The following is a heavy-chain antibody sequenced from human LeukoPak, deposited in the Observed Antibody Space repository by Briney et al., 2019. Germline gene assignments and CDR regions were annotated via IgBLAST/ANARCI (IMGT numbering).Heavy chain of an antibody. CDR1: GFTFGSYG. J-gene: IGHJ4*02. D-gene: IGHD5-18*01. CDR2: ISYDGSKE. CDR3: AKDLGYTYGHSFDY. V-gene: IGHV3-30*18. Sequence: TGGSLRLSCAASGFTFGSYGMHWVRQAPGKGLEWVALISYDGSKEYYGDSVKGRFTISRDNSKNTLYLQMNSLRAEDTAVYYCAKDLGYTYGHSFDYWGQGTLVTVSS.